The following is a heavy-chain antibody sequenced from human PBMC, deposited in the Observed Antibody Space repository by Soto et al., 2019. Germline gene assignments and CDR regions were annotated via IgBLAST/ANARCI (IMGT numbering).Heavy chain of an antibody. D-gene: IGHD3-3*01. CDR2: IYYSGST. Sequence: PSETLSLTCTVSGGSISSYYWSWIRQPPGKGLEWIGYIYYSGSTNYNPSLKSRVTISVDTSKNQFSLKLSSVTAADTAVYYCASGVTTYYDFWSGPYYFDYWGQGTLVTVS. V-gene: IGHV4-59*01. CDR3: ASGVTTYYDFWSGPYYFDY. CDR1: GGSISSYY. J-gene: IGHJ4*02.